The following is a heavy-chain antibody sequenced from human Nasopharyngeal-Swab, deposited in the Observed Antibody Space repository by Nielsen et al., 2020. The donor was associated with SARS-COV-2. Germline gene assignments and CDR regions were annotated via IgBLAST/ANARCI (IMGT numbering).Heavy chain of an antibody. CDR3: AREEVTADAFDI. J-gene: IGHJ3*02. CDR1: VFPFRSYA. V-gene: IGHV3-30-3*01. CDR2: ISYDGSNK. Sequence: ALRLSCAASVFPFRSYAMHWVRQAPGKGLEWVAVISYDGSNKYYADSVKGRFTISRDNSKTTLYLQMNSLRAEDTAVYYCAREEVTADAFDIWGQGTMVTVSS. D-gene: IGHD2-21*02.